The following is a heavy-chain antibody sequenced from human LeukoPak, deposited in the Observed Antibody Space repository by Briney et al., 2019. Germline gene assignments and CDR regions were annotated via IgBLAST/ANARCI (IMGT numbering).Heavy chain of an antibody. CDR1: GFTFSSYA. CDR2: ISYDGSNK. CDR3: ARFSTTTLPYFDY. J-gene: IGHJ4*02. V-gene: IGHV3-30*14. Sequence: GGSLRLSCAASGFTFSSYAMHWVRQAPGKGLEWVAVISYDGSNKYYADSVKGRFTISRDNSKNTLYLQMNSLRAEDTAVYYCARFSTTTLPYFDYWGQGTLVTVSS. D-gene: IGHD4-17*01.